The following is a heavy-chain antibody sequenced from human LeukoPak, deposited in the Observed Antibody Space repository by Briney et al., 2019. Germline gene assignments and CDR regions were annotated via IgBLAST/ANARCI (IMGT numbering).Heavy chain of an antibody. CDR2: INSDGSST. V-gene: IGHV3-74*01. J-gene: IGHJ4*02. Sequence: PGGSLRLSCAASGFTFSSYWMHWVRQAPGKGLVWVSRINSDGSSTRYADSVKGRFTISRDNAKNTLYLQMKSLRAEDTAVYYCARFPGYSYGQRYFDYWGQGTLVTVSS. CDR3: ARFPGYSYGQRYFDY. CDR1: GFTFSSYW. D-gene: IGHD5-18*01.